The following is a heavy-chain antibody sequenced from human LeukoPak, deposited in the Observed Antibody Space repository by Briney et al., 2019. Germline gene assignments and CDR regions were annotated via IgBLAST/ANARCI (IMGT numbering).Heavy chain of an antibody. CDR1: GFTFSSYA. J-gene: IGHJ4*02. CDR2: ISGSGGRI. D-gene: IGHD1-7*01. CDR3: AQSERELFDY. Sequence: GGSLRLSCAASGFTFSSYAMSWVRQAPGEGLEWVSGISGSGGRIYYADSVKGRFTITRDNSKNTLFVQMNSLRAEDTAVYYCAQSERELFDYWGQGTLVTVSS. V-gene: IGHV3-23*01.